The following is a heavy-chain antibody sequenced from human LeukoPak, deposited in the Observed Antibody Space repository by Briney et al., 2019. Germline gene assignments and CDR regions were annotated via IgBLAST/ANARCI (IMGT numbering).Heavy chain of an antibody. J-gene: IGHJ4*02. V-gene: IGHV3-74*01. CDR2: INSDGSST. CDR3: AKEDDSSEGYYFDY. Sequence: AGGSLRLSCAASGFTFSSYWMHWVRQAPGKGLVWVSRINSDGSSTSYADSVKGRFTISRGNSKNTLYLQMNSLRAEDTAVYYCAKEDDSSEGYYFDYWGQGTLVTVSS. D-gene: IGHD3-22*01. CDR1: GFTFSSYW.